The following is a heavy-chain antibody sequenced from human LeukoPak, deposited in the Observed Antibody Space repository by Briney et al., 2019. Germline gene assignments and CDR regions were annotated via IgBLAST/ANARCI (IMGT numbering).Heavy chain of an antibody. J-gene: IGHJ4*02. Sequence: ASVKVSCKASGGTFSSYAISWVRQAPGQGLEWTGRIIPILGIANYAQKFQGRVTITADKSTSTAYMELSSLRSEDTAVYYCARGGDTAMAYWGQGTLVTVSS. CDR2: IIPILGIA. V-gene: IGHV1-69*04. CDR1: GGTFSSYA. D-gene: IGHD5-18*01. CDR3: ARGGDTAMAY.